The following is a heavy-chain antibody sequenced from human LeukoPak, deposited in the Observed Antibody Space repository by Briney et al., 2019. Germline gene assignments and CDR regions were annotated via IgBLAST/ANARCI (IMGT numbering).Heavy chain of an antibody. Sequence: GGSLRLFCAASGFTFSGYTINWVRQAPGKGLEWVSLISSSGNYIYYASSVKGRFTISRDNAKNSLYLQMNSLRVEDTAVYYCARDGIVGATRSNFDYWGQGTLVTVSS. D-gene: IGHD1-26*01. J-gene: IGHJ4*02. V-gene: IGHV3-21*01. CDR2: ISSSGNYI. CDR1: GFTFSGYT. CDR3: ARDGIVGATRSNFDY.